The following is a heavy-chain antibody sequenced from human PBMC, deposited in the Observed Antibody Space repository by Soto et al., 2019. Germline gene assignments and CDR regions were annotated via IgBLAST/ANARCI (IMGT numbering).Heavy chain of an antibody. CDR1: GSTFSDHF. D-gene: IGHD3-16*01. Sequence: XSVKVCCTGSGSTFSDHFIHWFRQAPGEGLEWMGWINGDSGNTDYAQKFQGRVTMTRDKSISTVYMELSSLRSDDTAVYYCARVAVRGQANYVYWGQGTLVTVSS. V-gene: IGHV1-2*02. J-gene: IGHJ4*02. CDR3: ARVAVRGQANYVY. CDR2: INGDSGNT.